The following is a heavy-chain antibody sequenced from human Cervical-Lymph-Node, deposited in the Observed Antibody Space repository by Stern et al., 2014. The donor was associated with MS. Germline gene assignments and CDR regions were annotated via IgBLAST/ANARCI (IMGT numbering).Heavy chain of an antibody. J-gene: IGHJ3*02. CDR3: ARAGQYYDFWSGRGAFDI. CDR2: IYHSGST. Sequence: QVQLQESGPGLVKPSGTLSLTCAVSGGSISSSNWWSWVRQPPGKGLEWIGEIYHSGSTNYNPSLKSRVTISVDKSKNQFSLKLSSVTAADTAVYYCARAGQYYDFWSGRGAFDIWGQGTMVTVSS. D-gene: IGHD3-3*01. CDR1: GGSISSSNW. V-gene: IGHV4-4*02.